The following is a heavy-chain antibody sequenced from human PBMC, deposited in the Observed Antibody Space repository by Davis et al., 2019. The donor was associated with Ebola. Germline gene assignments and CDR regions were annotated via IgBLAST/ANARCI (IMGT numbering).Heavy chain of an antibody. Sequence: ASVKVSCKASGYTFTGYYMHWVRQAPGQGLEWMGRINPNSGGTNYAQKFQGRVTMTRDTSITTAYMELRRLRSDDTAVYFCARGGISMLIVPRDYYYGMDVWGQGTTVTVSS. CDR2: INPNSGGT. CDR3: ARGGISMLIVPRDYYYGMDV. V-gene: IGHV1-2*06. D-gene: IGHD3-10*02. CDR1: GYTFTGYY. J-gene: IGHJ6*02.